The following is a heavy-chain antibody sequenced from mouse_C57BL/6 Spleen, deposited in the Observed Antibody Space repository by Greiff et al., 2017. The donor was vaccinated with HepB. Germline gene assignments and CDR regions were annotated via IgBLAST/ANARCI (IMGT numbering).Heavy chain of an antibody. D-gene: IGHD1-1*01. CDR3: ARDKGALRAMDY. CDR1: GFTFSSYA. V-gene: IGHV5-4*01. J-gene: IGHJ4*01. Sequence: VQLKESGGGLVKPGGSLKLSCAASGFTFSSYAMSWVRQTPEKRLEWVATISDGGSYTYYPDNVKGRFTISRDNAKNNLYLQMSHLKSEDTAMYYCARDKGALRAMDYWGQGTSVTVSS. CDR2: ISDGGSYT.